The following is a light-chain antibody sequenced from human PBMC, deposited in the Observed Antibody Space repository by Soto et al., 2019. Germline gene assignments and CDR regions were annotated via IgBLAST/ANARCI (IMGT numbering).Light chain of an antibody. CDR3: CSSAPESTYV. CDR1: SSDVGAYDS. V-gene: IGLV2-23*01. Sequence: QSALTQPRSVSGSPGQSVTFSCIGTSSDVGAYDSVSWYQQHPHKAPQVIIYKGTRRPSGVSNRFSGSTSGNAASLTISGLQADDEADYFCCSSAPESTYVFGTGTKLTVL. J-gene: IGLJ1*01. CDR2: KGT.